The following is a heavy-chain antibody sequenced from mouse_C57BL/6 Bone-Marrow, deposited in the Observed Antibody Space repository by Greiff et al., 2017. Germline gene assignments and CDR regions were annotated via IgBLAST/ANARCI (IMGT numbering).Heavy chain of an antibody. J-gene: IGHJ1*03. D-gene: IGHD2-4*01. CDR3: ATGGLRRFLWYFDV. CDR2: IDPEDGDT. CDR1: GFNIKDYY. Sequence: VQLQQSGAELVRPGASVKLSCTASGFNIKDYYMHWVKQRPEQGLEWIGRIDPEDGDTEYAPKFQGKATMTADTSSNTAYLQLSSLTSEDTAVYYCATGGLRRFLWYFDVWGTGTTVTVSS. V-gene: IGHV14-1*01.